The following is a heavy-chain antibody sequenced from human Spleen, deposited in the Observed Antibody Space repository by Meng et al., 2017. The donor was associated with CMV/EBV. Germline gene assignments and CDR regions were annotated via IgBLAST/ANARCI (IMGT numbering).Heavy chain of an antibody. CDR2: IYTSGST. D-gene: IGHD6-13*01. CDR1: GGSSSSYY. Sequence: QVQLQESGPGLVKPSDTLSLTCTVSGGSSSSYYWSWIRQPAGKGLEWIGRIYTSGSTNYNPSLKSRVTMSVDTSKNQFSLKLSSVTAADTAVYYCARSLGIAARRDWFDPWDQGILVTVSS. V-gene: IGHV4-4*07. CDR3: ARSLGIAARRDWFDP. J-gene: IGHJ5*02.